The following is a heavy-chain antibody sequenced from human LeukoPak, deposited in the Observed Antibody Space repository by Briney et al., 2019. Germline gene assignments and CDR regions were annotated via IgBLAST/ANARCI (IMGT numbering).Heavy chain of an antibody. CDR3: ARTMVRGVGGYYYYYDGMDV. D-gene: IGHD3-10*01. J-gene: IGHJ6*02. V-gene: IGHV4-59*08. CDR2: IYYSGST. CDR1: GGSISSYY. Sequence: SETLSLTCTVSGGSISSYYWSWIRQPPGKGLEWIGYIYYSGSTNYNPSLKSRVTISVDTSKNQFSLKLSSVTAADTAVYYCARTMVRGVGGYYYYYDGMDVWGQGTTVTVSS.